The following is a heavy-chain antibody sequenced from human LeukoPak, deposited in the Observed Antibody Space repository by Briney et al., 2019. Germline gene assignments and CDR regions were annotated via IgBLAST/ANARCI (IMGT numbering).Heavy chain of an antibody. D-gene: IGHD5-24*01. V-gene: IGHV1-69*04. J-gene: IGHJ4*02. CDR3: ARDWVLRDGYPEGFDY. Sequence: GSSVKVSCKASGGTFSSYAISWVRQAPGQGLEWMGRIIPILGIANYAQKFQGRVTITADKSTSTAYMELSSLRSEDTAVYYCARDWVLRDGYPEGFDYWGQGTVVPVSS. CDR1: GGTFSSYA. CDR2: IIPILGIA.